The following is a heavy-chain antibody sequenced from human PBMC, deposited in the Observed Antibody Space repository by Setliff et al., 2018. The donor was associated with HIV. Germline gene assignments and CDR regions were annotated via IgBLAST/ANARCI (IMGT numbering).Heavy chain of an antibody. CDR2: IWPADSDT. Sequence: GESLKISCKASGYSFVKYWIGWVRQMPGKGLEWIGVIWPADSDTGYSPSLQGQVTISSDRSITTAYLQWSSLRASDTAMYYCTRRRRAPGTADLEAYWGQGTLVTVSS. V-gene: IGHV5-51*01. D-gene: IGHD2-21*02. CDR3: TRRRRAPGTADLEAY. CDR1: GYSFVKYW. J-gene: IGHJ4*02.